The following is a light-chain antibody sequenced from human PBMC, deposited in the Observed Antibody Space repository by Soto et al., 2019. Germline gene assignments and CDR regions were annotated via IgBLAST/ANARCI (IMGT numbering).Light chain of an antibody. CDR2: AAS. J-gene: IGKJ1*01. V-gene: IGKV3-15*01. Sequence: EIEMTQSPAALSASPGQSVTLSCRSSQNIGGNLAWYQQRPGQSPRLLIYAASDRATGVPARFSGSGSGTEFTLTINSLQSEDFAVYYCQQYAQRWTFGQGTKVDIK. CDR3: QQYAQRWT. CDR1: QNIGGN.